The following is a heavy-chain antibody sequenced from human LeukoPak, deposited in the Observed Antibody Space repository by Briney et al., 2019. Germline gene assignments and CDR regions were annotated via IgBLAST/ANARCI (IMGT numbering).Heavy chain of an antibody. J-gene: IGHJ4*02. CDR3: AKGDHYDFWSGYYGIDY. D-gene: IGHD3-3*01. CDR2: ISYDGSNK. CDR1: GFTFSSYA. V-gene: IGHV3-30-3*01. Sequence: GGSLRLSCAASGFTFSSYAMHWVRQAPGKGLEWVAVISYDGSNKYYADSVKGRFTISRDNSKNTLYLQMNSLRAEDTAVYYCAKGDHYDFWSGYYGIDYWGQGTLVTVSS.